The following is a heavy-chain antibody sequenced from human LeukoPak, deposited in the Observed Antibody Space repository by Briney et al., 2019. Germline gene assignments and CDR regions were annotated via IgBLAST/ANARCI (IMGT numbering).Heavy chain of an antibody. CDR1: GFTFSSYS. CDR3: ARDRQYYDFWSGLVPDWFDP. CDR2: ISSSSSYI. D-gene: IGHD3-3*01. J-gene: IGHJ5*02. V-gene: IGHV3-21*01. Sequence: PGGSLRLSCAASGFTFSSYSMNWVRQAPGRGLEWVSSISSSSSYIYYADSVKGRFTISRDNAKNSLYLQMNSLRAEDTAVYYCARDRQYYDFWSGLVPDWFDPWGQGTLVTVSS.